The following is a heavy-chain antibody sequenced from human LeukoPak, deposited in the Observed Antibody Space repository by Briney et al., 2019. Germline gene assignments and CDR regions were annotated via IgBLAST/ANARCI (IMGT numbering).Heavy chain of an antibody. Sequence: SETLSLTCTVSGGSISSSSYYWGWIRQPPGKGLEWIGSIYYSGSTYYNPSLKSRVTISVDTSKNQFSLKLSSVTAADTAVYYCARHIRYFPYYYYMDVWGKGTTATISS. J-gene: IGHJ6*03. D-gene: IGHD3-9*01. CDR1: GGSISSSSYY. CDR2: IYYSGST. V-gene: IGHV4-39*01. CDR3: ARHIRYFPYYYYMDV.